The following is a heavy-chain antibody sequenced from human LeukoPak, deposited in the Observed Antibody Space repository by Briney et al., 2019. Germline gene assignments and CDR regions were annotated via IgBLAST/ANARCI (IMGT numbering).Heavy chain of an antibody. CDR1: GFTFSTYG. J-gene: IGHJ3*02. V-gene: IGHV3-33*01. CDR3: ARDRPTDEIAVAGSAFDI. CDR2: MWYDGSNK. Sequence: GGSLRLSCAASGFTFSTYGMHRVRQAPGKGLEWVAVMWYDGSNKYYADSVKGRFTISRDNSKNTLYLQMNSLRAEDTAVYYCARDRPTDEIAVAGSAFDIRGQGTMVTVSS. D-gene: IGHD6-19*01.